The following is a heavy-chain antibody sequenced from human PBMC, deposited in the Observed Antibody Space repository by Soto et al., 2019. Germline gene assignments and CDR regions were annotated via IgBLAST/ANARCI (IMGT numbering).Heavy chain of an antibody. Sequence: QVQLQQWGAGLLKPSETLSLTCAVFGGSFSDSYWSWIRQSPGKGLEWIGEITSSGTTYYNPSLKSRVTISGAPSQNPFSLEVRSVTPADTAVYYCARGRPAIATRWFDSWGQGTLVTVSS. D-gene: IGHD1-1*01. J-gene: IGHJ5*01. V-gene: IGHV4-34*01. CDR2: ITSSGTT. CDR3: ARGRPAIATRWFDS. CDR1: GGSFSDSY.